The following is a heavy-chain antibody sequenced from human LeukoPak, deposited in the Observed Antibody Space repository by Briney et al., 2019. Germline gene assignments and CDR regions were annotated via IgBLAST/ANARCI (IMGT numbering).Heavy chain of an antibody. CDR1: GYTFTSYA. J-gene: IGHJ5*02. D-gene: IGHD5-24*01. V-gene: IGHV7-4-1*02. CDR2: INTNTGNP. CDR3: ARVLGDRRDGYNIFFWFDP. Sequence: ASVKVSCKASGYTFTSYAMNWVRQAPGQGLEWMGWINTNTGNPTYAQGFTGRFVFSLDTSVSTAYLQISSLKAEDTAVYYCARVLGDRRDGYNIFFWFDPWGQGTLVTVSS.